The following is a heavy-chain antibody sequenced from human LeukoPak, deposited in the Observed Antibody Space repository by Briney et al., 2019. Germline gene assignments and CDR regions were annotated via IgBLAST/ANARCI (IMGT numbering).Heavy chain of an antibody. CDR3: ARGESGYVWGSYRYNDGLYFDY. J-gene: IGHJ4*02. CDR1: GGSISSGGYY. Sequence: SQTLSLTCTVSGGSISSGGYYWSWIRQHPGKGLEWIGYIYYSGSTYYNPSLKSRVTISVDTSKNQFSLKLSSVTAADTAVYYCARGESGYVWGSYRYNDGLYFDYWGQGTLVTVSS. D-gene: IGHD3-16*02. V-gene: IGHV4-31*03. CDR2: IYYSGST.